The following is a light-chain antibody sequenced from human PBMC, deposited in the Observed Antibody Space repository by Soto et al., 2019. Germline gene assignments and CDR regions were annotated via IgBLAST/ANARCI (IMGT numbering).Light chain of an antibody. CDR1: NSDVGGYNY. J-gene: IGLJ1*01. V-gene: IGLV2-14*01. CDR3: SSYTSSATYV. Sequence: QSALTQPASVSGSPGQSITISCTGTNSDVGGYNYVSWYQQHPGKAPKLMIYDVSNRPSGVSNRFSGSKSGNTASLTISGLQAEDEADYYCSSYTSSATYVFGTGTKVTLL. CDR2: DVS.